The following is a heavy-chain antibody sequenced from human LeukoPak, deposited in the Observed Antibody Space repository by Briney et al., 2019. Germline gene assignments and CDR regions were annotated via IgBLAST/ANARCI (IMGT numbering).Heavy chain of an antibody. CDR1: GFTFSSYG. D-gene: IGHD3-22*01. J-gene: IGHJ4*02. CDR2: ISGSGGST. Sequence: GGSLRLSCAASGFTFSSYGMSWVRQAPGKGLEWVSAISGSGGSTYYADSVKGRFTISRDNSKNTLYLQMNSLRAEDTAVYYCAKSLFATMIVVVTGTFDYWGQGTLVTVSS. CDR3: AKSLFATMIVVVTGTFDY. V-gene: IGHV3-23*01.